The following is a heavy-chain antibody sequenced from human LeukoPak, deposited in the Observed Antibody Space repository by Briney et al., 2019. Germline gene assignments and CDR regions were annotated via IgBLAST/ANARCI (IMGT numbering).Heavy chain of an antibody. CDR1: GFTFSSYW. D-gene: IGHD3-3*01. CDR3: ARDAGVYYDFWSGSDY. Sequence: GGSLRLSCAASGFTFSSYWMSWVRQAPGKGLEWVSNIKQDGSEKYYVDSVKGRFTISRDNAKNSLYLQMNSLRAEDTAVYYCARDAGVYYDFWSGSDYWGQGTLVTVSS. CDR2: IKQDGSEK. J-gene: IGHJ4*02. V-gene: IGHV3-7*01.